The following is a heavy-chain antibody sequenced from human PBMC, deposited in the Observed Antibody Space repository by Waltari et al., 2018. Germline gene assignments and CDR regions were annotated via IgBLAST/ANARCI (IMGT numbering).Heavy chain of an antibody. CDR3: ASSPRPSIPPPFDF. CDR1: GGTFTYYS. CDR2: IIPKLSTT. Sequence: QVQLVQSGAEVKKPGSSVKVSCTASGGTFTYYSISWVGQAPGQGPGWMGGIIPKLSTTNYAQKYQDRVTITADKSADTAYLEMSSLRSEDTAMYFCASSPRPSIPPPFDFWGQGIPVTVSS. J-gene: IGHJ4*02. V-gene: IGHV1-69*06. D-gene: IGHD2-21*01.